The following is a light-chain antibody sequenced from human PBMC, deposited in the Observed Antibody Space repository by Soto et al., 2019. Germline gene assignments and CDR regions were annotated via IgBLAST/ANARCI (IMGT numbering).Light chain of an antibody. CDR2: DAS. J-gene: IGKJ2*01. Sequence: EIVMTQSPTTLSVSPGERATLSCRASQSVSSKLAWYQQKPGQPPRLLIFDASARASGVPARFSGSGSGTEFNLTISGLQSEDFAVYYCQQYNDWPPYTFGQGTKLEMK. CDR1: QSVSSK. V-gene: IGKV3-15*01. CDR3: QQYNDWPPYT.